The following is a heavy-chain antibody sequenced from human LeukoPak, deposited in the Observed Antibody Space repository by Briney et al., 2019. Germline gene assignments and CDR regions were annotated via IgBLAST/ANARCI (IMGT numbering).Heavy chain of an antibody. CDR2: IIPIFGTA. V-gene: IGHV1-69*13. J-gene: IGHJ3*02. D-gene: IGHD3-16*01. Sequence: ASVKVSCKASGGTFSSYAINWVRQAPGQGLKWMGGIIPIFGTANYAQKFQGRVTITADEYTSTAYMELSSLRSEDTAVYYCARDLEYLYPGGAFDIWGQGTMVTVSS. CDR3: ARDLEYLYPGGAFDI. CDR1: GGTFSSYA.